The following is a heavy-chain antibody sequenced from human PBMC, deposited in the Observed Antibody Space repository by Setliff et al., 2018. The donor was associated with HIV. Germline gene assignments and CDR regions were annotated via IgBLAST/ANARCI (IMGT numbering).Heavy chain of an antibody. D-gene: IGHD5-12*01. V-gene: IGHV4-34*01. CDR3: ARGRHIEATIPLDH. CDR1: GGSFSDYY. Sequence: SLTCTVSGGSFSDYYWTWIRQPPNEGLEWIGEINDRGNTNYMPSLRSRVTISVDTSKNQFSLKLTSVTAADSAIYYCARGRHIEATIPLDHWGQETLVTVSS. CDR2: INDRGNT. J-gene: IGHJ4*02.